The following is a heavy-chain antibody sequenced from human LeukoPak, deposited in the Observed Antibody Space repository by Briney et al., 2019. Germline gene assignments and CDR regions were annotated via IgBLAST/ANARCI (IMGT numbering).Heavy chain of an antibody. D-gene: IGHD3-22*01. CDR2: ISWNSGSI. Sequence: GGSLRLSCAASGFTFDDYAMHWVRQAPGKGLEWVSGISWNSGSIGYADSVKGRFTISRDNAKNSLYLQMNSLRADDTALYYCAKDRSDSGGYYFDYWGQGTLVTVSS. V-gene: IGHV3-9*01. CDR3: AKDRSDSGGYYFDY. CDR1: GFTFDDYA. J-gene: IGHJ4*02.